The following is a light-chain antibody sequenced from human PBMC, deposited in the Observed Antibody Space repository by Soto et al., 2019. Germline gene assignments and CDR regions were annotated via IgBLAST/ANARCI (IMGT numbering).Light chain of an antibody. CDR1: SSNIGNDY. Sequence: QSVLTQPPSVSAAPGQTVTIFCSGTSSNIGNDYVAWYQQLPGAAPKLLIFENDKRPAGIPDRFSGSKSGTSATLGITGLQTGDEADYYCGTWDSSLTAGVFGTGTKVTVL. CDR3: GTWDSSLTAGV. J-gene: IGLJ1*01. V-gene: IGLV1-51*02. CDR2: END.